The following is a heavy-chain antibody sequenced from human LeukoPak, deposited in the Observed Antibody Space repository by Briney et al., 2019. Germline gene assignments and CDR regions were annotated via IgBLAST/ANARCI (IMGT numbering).Heavy chain of an antibody. V-gene: IGHV3-23*01. CDR3: AKALDSSGYYPYYYGMDV. D-gene: IGHD3-22*01. J-gene: IGHJ6*02. CDR2: ISGSGGST. CDR1: GFTFSSYA. Sequence: GGSLRLSCAASGFTFSSYAMSWVRQPPGKGLEWVSAISGSGGSTYYADSVKGRFTISRDNSKNKLYLQMNSLRAEDTAVYYCAKALDSSGYYPYYYGMDVWGQGTTVTVSS.